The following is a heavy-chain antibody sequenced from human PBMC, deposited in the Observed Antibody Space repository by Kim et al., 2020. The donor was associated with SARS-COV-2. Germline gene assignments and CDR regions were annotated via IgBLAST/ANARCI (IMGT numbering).Heavy chain of an antibody. V-gene: IGHV4-31*03. CDR3: ATIPTDWSGGSCYHNW. Sequence: SETLSLTCTVSGVSISSCGDYWSWIRQRPGKGLEWIGCIYCSGTTYYNPSLESRIIISVDTSKNQFSLKLSSVTAADTAVYYCATIPTDWSGGSCYHNW. CDR2: IYCSGTT. CDR1: GVSISSCGDY. J-gene: IGHJ5*01. D-gene: IGHD2-15*01.